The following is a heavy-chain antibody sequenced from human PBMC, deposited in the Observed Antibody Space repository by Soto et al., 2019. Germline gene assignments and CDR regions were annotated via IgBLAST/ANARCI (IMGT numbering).Heavy chain of an antibody. D-gene: IGHD6-19*01. J-gene: IGHJ4*02. CDR3: AKPGSSGWYYFDY. Sequence: XASLLLSCAASGFTFSSYAMSGVRQAPGKGLEWVSAISGSGGSTYYADSVKGRFTISRDNSKNTLYLQMNSLRAEDTAVYYCAKPGSSGWYYFDYWGQGTLVTVSS. CDR2: ISGSGGST. CDR1: GFTFSSYA. V-gene: IGHV3-23*01.